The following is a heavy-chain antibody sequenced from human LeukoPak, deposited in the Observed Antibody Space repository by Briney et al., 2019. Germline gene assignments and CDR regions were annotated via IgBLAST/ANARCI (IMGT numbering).Heavy chain of an antibody. Sequence: GGSLRLFCAASGVTFSRYEMNWVRQAPGKRLKWVSYISSSGSTIYYADSVKGRFTISRDNAKNSLYLQMNSLRAEDTAVYYCAELGITMIGGVWGKGTTVTISS. CDR3: AELGITMIGGV. J-gene: IGHJ6*04. D-gene: IGHD3-10*02. V-gene: IGHV3-48*03. CDR1: GVTFSRYE. CDR2: ISSSGSTI.